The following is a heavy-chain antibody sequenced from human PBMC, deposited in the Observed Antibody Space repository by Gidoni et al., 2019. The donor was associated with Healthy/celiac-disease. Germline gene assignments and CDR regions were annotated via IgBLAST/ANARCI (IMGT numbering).Heavy chain of an antibody. CDR1: GFTFSNAW. V-gene: IGHV3-15*01. CDR3: TTAPPNWSIGVTRTYYYYYYGMDV. D-gene: IGHD3-3*01. CDR2: IKSKTDGGTT. J-gene: IGHJ6*02. Sequence: EVQLVESGGGLEKPGGSLRLYCAASGFTFSNAWMGWGGQAPGKGLEWVGRIKSKTDGGTTDYAAPVKGRFTISRDDSKNTLYLQMNSLKPEDTAVYYCTTAPPNWSIGVTRTYYYYYYGMDVWGQGTTVTVSS.